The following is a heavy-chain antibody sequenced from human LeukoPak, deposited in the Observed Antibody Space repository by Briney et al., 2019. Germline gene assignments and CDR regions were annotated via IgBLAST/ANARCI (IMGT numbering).Heavy chain of an antibody. CDR3: ARDGYYDSSGQPPPSFDY. Sequence: ASVKVSCKASGYTFTSYGISWVRQAPGQGLEWMGWISAYNGNTNYAQKLQGRVTMTTDTSTSTAYMELRSLRSDDTAVYYCARDGYYDSSGQPPPSFDYWGQGTLVTVSS. D-gene: IGHD3-22*01. CDR2: ISAYNGNT. CDR1: GYTFTSYG. J-gene: IGHJ4*02. V-gene: IGHV1-18*01.